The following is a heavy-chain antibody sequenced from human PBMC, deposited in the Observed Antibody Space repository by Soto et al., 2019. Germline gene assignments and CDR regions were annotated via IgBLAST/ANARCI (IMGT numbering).Heavy chain of an antibody. D-gene: IGHD3-16*01. CDR3: ATSYGGGYRAIDY. V-gene: IGHV1-69*04. CDR1: GDTFSFYS. CDR2: VNPILSMS. Sequence: QVQLVQSGAEVKRPGSSVKVSCKASGDTFSFYSINWVRQAPGLGLEWMGRVNPILSMSNYAQRFQGRVTMTADKSTSTAYMELSGLRSEGTAMYYCATSYGGGYRAIDYWGQGALVTVSS. J-gene: IGHJ4*02.